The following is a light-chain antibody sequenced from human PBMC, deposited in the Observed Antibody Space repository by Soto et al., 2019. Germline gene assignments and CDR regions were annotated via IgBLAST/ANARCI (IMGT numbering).Light chain of an antibody. CDR2: DVS. CDR3: SSYTSSSTPLYV. CDR1: SSDVGGYNY. Sequence: QSVLTQPASVSXSPGQSITISCTGTSSDVGGYNYVSWYQQHPGKAPKLMIYDVSNRPSGVSNRFSGSKSGNTASLTISGLQAEDEADYYCSSYTSSSTPLYVFGTGTKVTVL. J-gene: IGLJ1*01. V-gene: IGLV2-14*01.